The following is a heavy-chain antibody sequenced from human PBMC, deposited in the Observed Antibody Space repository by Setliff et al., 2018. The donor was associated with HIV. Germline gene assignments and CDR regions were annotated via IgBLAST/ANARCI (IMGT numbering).Heavy chain of an antibody. CDR3: ARASGGNSVENGFDI. Sequence: ASVKVSCKTSGYIFTDYHIHWLRQAPGQGLEWMAIVNPRLGSTNYAQKFHGRVTMTTDTSTRTAYMEMRGLTYDDTAVYYCARASGGNSVENGFDIWGQGTMVTVSS. V-gene: IGHV1-46*01. J-gene: IGHJ3*02. CDR2: VNPRLGST. CDR1: GYIFTDYH. D-gene: IGHD1-26*01.